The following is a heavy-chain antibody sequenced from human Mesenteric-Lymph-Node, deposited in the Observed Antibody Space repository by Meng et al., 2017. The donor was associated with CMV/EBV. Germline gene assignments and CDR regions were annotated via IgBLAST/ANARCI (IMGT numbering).Heavy chain of an antibody. V-gene: IGHV3-23*01. CDR1: GFTFSSYA. D-gene: IGHD4-17*01. Sequence: EALKISWAASGFTFSSYAMTWVRQASGKGLEWVSGISGSGGSTYYADSAKGRFTISRDNSQNTLYLQMNSLRAEDTAVYYCAKDHGDYPEYFQHWGQGTLVTVSS. J-gene: IGHJ1*01. CDR2: ISGSGGST. CDR3: AKDHGDYPEYFQH.